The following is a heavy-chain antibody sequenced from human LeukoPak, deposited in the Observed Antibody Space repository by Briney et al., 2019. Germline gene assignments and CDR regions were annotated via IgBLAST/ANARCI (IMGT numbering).Heavy chain of an antibody. V-gene: IGHV4-39*06. D-gene: IGHD5-24*01. Sequence: SETLSLTCTVSGGSISSSSYCWGWIRQPPGKGLEWIGSIYYSGSTYYNPSLKSRVTISVDTSKNQFPLKLSSVTAADTAVYYCAREGGDGYNKAHYWGQGTLVTVSS. J-gene: IGHJ4*02. CDR3: AREGGDGYNKAHY. CDR2: IYYSGST. CDR1: GGSISSSSYC.